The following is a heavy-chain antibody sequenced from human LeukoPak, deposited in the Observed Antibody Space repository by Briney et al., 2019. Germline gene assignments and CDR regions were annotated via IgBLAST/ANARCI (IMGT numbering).Heavy chain of an antibody. D-gene: IGHD3-9*01. Sequence: PGGSLRLSCAASGFIFSSYEVNWVRQAPGKGLVWVSRINPDGSYTSYADSVQGRFTISRDNAKNTLYLQMNSLRAEDTAAYYCARDMTGPVDYWGQGTLVTVSS. J-gene: IGHJ4*02. CDR3: ARDMTGPVDY. V-gene: IGHV3-74*01. CDR1: GFIFSSYE. CDR2: INPDGSYT.